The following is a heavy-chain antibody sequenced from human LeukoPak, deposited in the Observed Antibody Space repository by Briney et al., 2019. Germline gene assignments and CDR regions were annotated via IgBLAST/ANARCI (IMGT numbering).Heavy chain of an antibody. CDR3: AKDDNYIRFLS. J-gene: IGHJ5*02. D-gene: IGHD3-16*01. CDR1: GFTLSTYT. CDR2: ISSTGSYI. V-gene: IGHV3-21*04. Sequence: PGGSLRLSCAASGFTLSTYTMNWVRQAPGKGLEWVSSISSTGSYIYYADSVKGRFTISRDNAKNSLYLQMNSLRAEDTAVYYCAKDDNYIRFLSWGQGTLVTVSS.